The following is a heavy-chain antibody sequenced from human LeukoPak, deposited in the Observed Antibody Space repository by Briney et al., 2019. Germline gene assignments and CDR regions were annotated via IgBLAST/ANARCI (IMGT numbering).Heavy chain of an antibody. D-gene: IGHD1-14*01. Sequence: QSGGSLRLSCAASGFNFGDYAMSWVRQAPGEGLEWVGLIRNKVYGGTSEYAASVKGRFSISRDDSESIAYLQMNSLRTEDSAVYYCSRATTTSRYSYYGMDAWGQGTTVTVSS. V-gene: IGHV3-49*04. CDR1: GFNFGDYA. J-gene: IGHJ6*02. CDR2: IRNKVYGGTS. CDR3: SRATTTSRYSYYGMDA.